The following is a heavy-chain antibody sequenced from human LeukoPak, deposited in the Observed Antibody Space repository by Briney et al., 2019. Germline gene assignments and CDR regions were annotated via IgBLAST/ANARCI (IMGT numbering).Heavy chain of an antibody. D-gene: IGHD3-22*01. CDR1: GFTFSSYA. Sequence: GASLRLSCAASGFTFSSYAMSWVRQAPGKGLEWVSGISGSGGTTYYADSVKGRFTISRDNSKNTLYLQMNTLRAEDTAAYYCAKASYYYDSSGYYRLGYFNYWGQGTLVTVSP. J-gene: IGHJ4*02. CDR2: ISGSGGTT. CDR3: AKASYYYDSSGYYRLGYFNY. V-gene: IGHV3-23*01.